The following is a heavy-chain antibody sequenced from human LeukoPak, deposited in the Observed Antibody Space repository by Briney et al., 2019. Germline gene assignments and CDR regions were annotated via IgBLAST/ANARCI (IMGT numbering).Heavy chain of an antibody. D-gene: IGHD2-21*02. CDR1: GFTPSSYE. V-gene: IGHV3-48*03. CDR2: ISSSGSTI. J-gene: IGHJ6*03. Sequence: RGSLRLSCAASGFTPSSYEMNWVRQAPGNGLEWVSYISSSGSTIYYADSVKGRFTISRDNAKNSPYLQMNSLRAEDTAVYYCAREGCGGDCYWSYYMDVWGKGTTVTISS. CDR3: AREGCGGDCYWSYYMDV.